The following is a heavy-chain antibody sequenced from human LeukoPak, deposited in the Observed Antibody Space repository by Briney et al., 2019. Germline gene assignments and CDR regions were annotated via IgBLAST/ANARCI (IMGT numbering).Heavy chain of an antibody. CDR3: ARTSYALDAFDF. Sequence: SSETLSLTCSVSGGSISPFYGNWIRQPPGKGLEWIGQIYYDGSTTYNPSLKSRVTIAVDTSKNQFSLKLTSATAADTAVYYCARTSYALDAFDFWGQGRLVTVSS. V-gene: IGHV4-59*01. CDR1: GGSISPFY. D-gene: IGHD2-2*01. CDR2: IYYDGST. J-gene: IGHJ3*01.